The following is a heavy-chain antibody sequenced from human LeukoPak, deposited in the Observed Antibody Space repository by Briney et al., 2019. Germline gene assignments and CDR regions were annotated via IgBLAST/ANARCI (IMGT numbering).Heavy chain of an antibody. V-gene: IGHV3-13*04. J-gene: IGHJ5*01. CDR1: GFTFSSYD. CDR3: AREALGTNRFES. Sequence: PGGSLRLSCAASGFTFSSYDMHWVRQVTGKGLEWVAAIGAGGGTLYSASVKGRFSISRENAKNSLYLQMNSLRVGDTAVYYCAREALGTNRFESWGQGTLVTVSS. D-gene: IGHD6-13*01. CDR2: IGAGGGT.